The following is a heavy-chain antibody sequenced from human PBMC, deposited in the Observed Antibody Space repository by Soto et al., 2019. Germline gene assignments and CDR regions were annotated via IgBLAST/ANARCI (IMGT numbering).Heavy chain of an antibody. CDR2: ISYDGSNK. V-gene: IGHV3-30-3*01. D-gene: IGHD3-10*01. CDR3: AREHLYYYGSGILGRFDP. J-gene: IGHJ5*02. CDR1: GFTFSSYA. Sequence: GGSLRLSCAASGFTFSSYAMHWVRQAPGKGLEWVAVISYDGSNKYYADSVKGRFTISRDNSKNTLYLQMNSLRAEDTAVYYCAREHLYYYGSGILGRFDPWGRGTLVTVSS.